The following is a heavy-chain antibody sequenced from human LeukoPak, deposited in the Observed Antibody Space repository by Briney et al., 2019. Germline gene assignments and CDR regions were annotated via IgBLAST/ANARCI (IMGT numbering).Heavy chain of an antibody. CDR1: GFTFSIYS. V-gene: IGHV3-21*01. J-gene: IGHJ3*02. CDR3: ARDATFGGYCSGGSCPGPFDI. D-gene: IGHD2-15*01. Sequence: GGSLRLSCAACGFTFSIYSMNWVRQAQGKGLEWVSSISSSSSYIYYADSVKGRFTISRDNAKNSLYLQMNSPRAEDTAVYYCARDATFGGYCSGGSCPGPFDIWGQGTMVTVSS. CDR2: ISSSSSYI.